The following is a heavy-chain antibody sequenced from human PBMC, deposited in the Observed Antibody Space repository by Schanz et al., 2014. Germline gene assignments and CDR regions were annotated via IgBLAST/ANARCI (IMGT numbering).Heavy chain of an antibody. D-gene: IGHD3-10*01. Sequence: EVHLLESGGGLVPPGGSLRLSCAASGLIFSNYVMSWVRQAPGKGLEWVSTIGTSGGTNYAESVKGRFTISRDNSKNTLYLQMNSLRAEDTAVYYCARIGGSVFDYWAQGTLVTVSS. J-gene: IGHJ4*02. CDR1: GLIFSNYV. CDR2: IGTSGGT. CDR3: ARIGGSVFDY. V-gene: IGHV3-23*01.